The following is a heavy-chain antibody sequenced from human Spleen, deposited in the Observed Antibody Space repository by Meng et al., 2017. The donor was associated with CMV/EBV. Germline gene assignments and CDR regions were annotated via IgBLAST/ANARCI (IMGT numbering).Heavy chain of an antibody. D-gene: IGHD3-3*01. J-gene: IGHJ3*01. Sequence: MHWVRQAPGKGLEWVAFISYDGSEKYYADSVKGRFTISRDNSKNTLFLQMNSLRLEDTAVYYCAKDARRITIFGVVTRRAFDAFDVWGQGTMVTVSS. V-gene: IGHV3-30*02. CDR2: ISYDGSEK. CDR3: AKDARRITIFGVVTRRAFDAFDV.